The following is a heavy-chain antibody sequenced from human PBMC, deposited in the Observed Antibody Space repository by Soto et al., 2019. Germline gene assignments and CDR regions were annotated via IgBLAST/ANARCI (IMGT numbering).Heavy chain of an antibody. V-gene: IGHV3-23*01. D-gene: IGHD3-22*01. Sequence: GSLRLSCAASGFTFSSYAMSWVRQAPGKGLEWVSAISGSGGSTYYADSVKGRFTISRDNSKNTLYLQMNSLRAEDTAVYYCAKERPYPYYYDSSGYWTPSDPWGQGTLVTVSS. CDR1: GFTFSSYA. CDR2: ISGSGGST. CDR3: AKERPYPYYYDSSGYWTPSDP. J-gene: IGHJ5*02.